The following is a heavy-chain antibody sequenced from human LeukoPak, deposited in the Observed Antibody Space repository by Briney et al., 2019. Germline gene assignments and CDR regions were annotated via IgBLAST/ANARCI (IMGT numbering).Heavy chain of an antibody. CDR1: GGSFSGYY. CDR2: INHSGST. J-gene: IGHJ3*02. D-gene: IGHD5-12*01. V-gene: IGHV4-34*01. Sequence: SETLSLTCAVYGGSFSGYYWSWIRQPPGKGLEWIGEINHSGSTNYNPSLKSRVTISVDTSKNQFSLKLSSVTAADTAVYYCARAGLRDAFDIWGQGTMVTVSS. CDR3: ARAGLRDAFDI.